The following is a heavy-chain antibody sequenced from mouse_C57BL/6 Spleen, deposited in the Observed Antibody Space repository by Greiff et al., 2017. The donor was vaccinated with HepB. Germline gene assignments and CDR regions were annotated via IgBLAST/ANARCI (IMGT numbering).Heavy chain of an antibody. CDR3: TRGRNPDY. J-gene: IGHJ2*01. CDR2: IDPETGGT. V-gene: IGHV1-15*01. CDR1: GYTFTDYE. Sequence: QVQLKESGAELVRPGASVTLSCKASGYTFTDYEMHWVKQTPVHGLEWIGAIDPETGGTAYNQKFKGKAILTADKSSSTAYMELRSLTSEDSAVYYCTRGRNPDYWGQGTTLTVSS.